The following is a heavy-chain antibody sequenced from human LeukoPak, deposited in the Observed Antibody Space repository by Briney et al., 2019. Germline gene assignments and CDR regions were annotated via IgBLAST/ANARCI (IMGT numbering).Heavy chain of an antibody. CDR2: IYHSGTT. J-gene: IGHJ4*02. CDR3: ASGIVVVPAALDY. CDR1: GDSISSTNW. D-gene: IGHD2-2*01. V-gene: IGHV4-4*02. Sequence: PSETLSLTCAVFGDSISSTNWWSWVRQSPGKGLEWIGEIYHSGTTNYNPSLKSRVTISVDTSKNQFSLKLSSVTAADTAVYYCASGIVVVPAALDYWGQGTLVTVSS.